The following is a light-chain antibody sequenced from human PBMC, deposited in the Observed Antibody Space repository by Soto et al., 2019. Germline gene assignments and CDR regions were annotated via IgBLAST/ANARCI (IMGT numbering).Light chain of an antibody. J-gene: IGKJ1*01. Sequence: DIRMTQSPSTLSASVGDRVTVTFRASQSISSWLAWYQQKPGKAPKLLIYDSSILESGVPSRFSGSGSGTEFTVTIISLQPDDFATYYCQQYNSYPWTFGQGTKVEIK. V-gene: IGKV1-5*01. CDR3: QQYNSYPWT. CDR2: DSS. CDR1: QSISSW.